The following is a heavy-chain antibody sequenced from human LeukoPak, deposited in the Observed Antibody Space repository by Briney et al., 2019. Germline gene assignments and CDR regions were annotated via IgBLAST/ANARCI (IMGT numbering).Heavy chain of an antibody. CDR1: GASISSTSHY. CDR3: ARDSRYDILTGFDY. J-gene: IGHJ4*02. V-gene: IGHV4-39*07. D-gene: IGHD3-9*01. Sequence: SETLSLTCTVSGASISSTSHYWGWIRQPPGKGLEWVGSIYYTGSTYQNPSLKSRVTISVDKSKNQFSLKLSSVTAADTAVYYCARDSRYDILTGFDYWGQGTLVTVSS. CDR2: IYYTGST.